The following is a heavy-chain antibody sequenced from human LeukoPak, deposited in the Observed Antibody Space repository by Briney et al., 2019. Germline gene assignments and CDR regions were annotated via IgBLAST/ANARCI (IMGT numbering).Heavy chain of an antibody. V-gene: IGHV1-2*02. CDR2: INPNSGGT. D-gene: IGHD2-2*01. Sequence: VASVKVSCKASGYTFTGYYIHWVRQAPGQGLEWMGWINPNSGGTDYAQKFQGRVTMTRDTSIRIAYMELRRLRSDDTAVYYCARANMYQLPDYEYRYIDVWGKGTTVTISS. J-gene: IGHJ6*03. CDR1: GYTFTGYY. CDR3: ARANMYQLPDYEYRYIDV.